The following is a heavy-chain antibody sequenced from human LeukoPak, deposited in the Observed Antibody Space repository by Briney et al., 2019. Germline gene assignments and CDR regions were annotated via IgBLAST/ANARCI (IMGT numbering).Heavy chain of an antibody. CDR3: ARDPRTVRI. J-gene: IGHJ4*02. Sequence: PGGSLRLSCAASGFTFSDYYMSWIRQAPGRGLEWLSYISGNGGDIQYADSVKGRFTISRDNAKNLLSLQMDSLRVEDTAIYYCARDPRTVRIWGQGTLVTVSS. V-gene: IGHV3-11*04. CDR1: GFTFSDYY. CDR2: ISGNGGDI. D-gene: IGHD1-1*01.